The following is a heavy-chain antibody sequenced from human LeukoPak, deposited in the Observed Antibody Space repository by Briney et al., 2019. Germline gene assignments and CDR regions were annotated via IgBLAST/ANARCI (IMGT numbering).Heavy chain of an antibody. Sequence: GGSLRLSCAASGFTFRSYGMHWVRQAPGKGLEWVAVIWYDGSNKYYADSVKGRFTTSRDNSKNTLYLQMNSLRAEDTAVYYCARGGYSSGWYHDDYWGQGTLVTVSS. CDR1: GFTFRSYG. V-gene: IGHV3-33*01. J-gene: IGHJ4*02. D-gene: IGHD6-19*01. CDR2: IWYDGSNK. CDR3: ARGGYSSGWYHDDY.